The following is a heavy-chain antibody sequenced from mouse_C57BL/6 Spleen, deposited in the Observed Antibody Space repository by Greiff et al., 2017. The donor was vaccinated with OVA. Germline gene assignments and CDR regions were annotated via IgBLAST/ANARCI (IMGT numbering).Heavy chain of an antibody. CDR2: IYWDDDT. CDR3: ARRGDYEPFAY. Sequence: QVTLKESGPGILQSSQPLSLTCSFSGFSLSPSGMGVSWIRQPSGKGLEWLAHIYWDDDTRYNPSLTSRLTISKDTSRNQVCLKITSVDTADTATYYCARRGDYEPFAYWGQGTLVTVSA. CDR1: GFSLSPSGMG. V-gene: IGHV8-12*01. J-gene: IGHJ3*01. D-gene: IGHD2-4*01.